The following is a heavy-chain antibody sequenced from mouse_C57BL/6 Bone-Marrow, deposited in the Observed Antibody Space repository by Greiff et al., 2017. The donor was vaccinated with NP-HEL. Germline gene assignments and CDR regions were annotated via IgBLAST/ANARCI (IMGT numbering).Heavy chain of an antibody. J-gene: IGHJ4*01. CDR2: IYPRSGNT. CDR3: ARWRFYYAMDY. Sequence: QVQLQQSGAELARPGASVKLSCKASGYTFTSYGISWVKQRTGQGLEWIGEIYPRSGNTYYNEKFKGKATLTADKSSSTAYMELRSLTSEDSAVYFCARWRFYYAMDYWGQGTSVTASS. CDR1: GYTFTSYG. V-gene: IGHV1-81*01.